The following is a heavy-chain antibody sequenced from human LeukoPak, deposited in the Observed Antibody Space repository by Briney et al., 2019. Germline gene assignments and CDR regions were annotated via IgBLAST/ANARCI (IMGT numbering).Heavy chain of an antibody. J-gene: IGHJ5*02. D-gene: IGHD3-9*01. V-gene: IGHV3-74*01. CDR3: ARDVKDISP. CDR1: GFIFSSYW. Sequence: GGSLRLSCAASGFIFSSYWMHWVRQAPGKGLVWVSGNNTDGSDTRYADFVKGRFTISRDNAKTTLYLQVNSLRAEDTAMYYCARDVKDISPWGLGTLVSVSS. CDR2: NNTDGSDT.